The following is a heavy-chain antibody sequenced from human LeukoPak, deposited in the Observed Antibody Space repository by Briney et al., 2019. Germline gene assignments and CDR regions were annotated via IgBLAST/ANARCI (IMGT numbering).Heavy chain of an antibody. J-gene: IGHJ4*02. Sequence: RGSLRLSCAASGFTFSNAWMSWVRQAPGKGLEWVGRIKSKTDGGTTDYAAPVKGRFTISRDDSKNTLYLQMNSLKTEDTAVYYCTTSSYYDSSGYYWDGYWGQGTLVTVSS. CDR1: GFTFSNAW. CDR3: TTSSYYDSSGYYWDGY. D-gene: IGHD3-22*01. V-gene: IGHV3-15*01. CDR2: IKSKTDGGTT.